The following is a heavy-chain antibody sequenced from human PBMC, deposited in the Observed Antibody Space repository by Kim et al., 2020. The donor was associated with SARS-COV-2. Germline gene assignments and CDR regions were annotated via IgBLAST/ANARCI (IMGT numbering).Heavy chain of an antibody. CDR2: IYYSGST. D-gene: IGHD3-10*01. Sequence: SETLSLTCTASGGSISSYYWSWIRQPPGKGLEWIGYIYYSGSTNYNPSLKSRVTISLDTSKNQFSLELSSVTAADTAGYYCARAPRITMVRGVITWIDAFDIWGQGTMVTVSS. V-gene: IGHV4-59*01. J-gene: IGHJ3*02. CDR3: ARAPRITMVRGVITWIDAFDI. CDR1: GGSISSYY.